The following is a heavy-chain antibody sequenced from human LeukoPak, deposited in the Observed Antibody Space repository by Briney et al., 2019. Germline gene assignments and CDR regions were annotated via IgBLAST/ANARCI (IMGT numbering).Heavy chain of an antibody. CDR3: AKVGQGIAVAATWYDS. V-gene: IGHV3-23*01. CDR2: ISGSGGST. D-gene: IGHD6-19*01. Sequence: GGSLRLSCAASGFTFSSYAMSWVRQAPGKGLEWVSGISGSGGSTYYADSVKGRFTISRDNSKNTLYVQMNSLRAEDTAVYYCAKVGQGIAVAATWYDSWGQGTLVTVSS. CDR1: GFTFSSYA. J-gene: IGHJ4*02.